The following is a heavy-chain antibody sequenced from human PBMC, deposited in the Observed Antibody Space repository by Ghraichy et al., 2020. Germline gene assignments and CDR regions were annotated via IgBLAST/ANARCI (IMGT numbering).Heavy chain of an antibody. CDR3: AQFLGVITMREGANNWFDP. Sequence: SGPTLVKPTQTLTLTCTFSGFSLTTGGVGVAWLRQPPGRALEFLALVYWDDDKRYSPSLKSRLTITKDTSKNQVVLTMTNMDPVDTATYFCAQFLGVITMREGANNWFDPWGQGALVTVSS. V-gene: IGHV2-5*02. J-gene: IGHJ5*02. CDR1: GFSLTTGGVG. CDR2: VYWDDDK. D-gene: IGHD3-22*01.